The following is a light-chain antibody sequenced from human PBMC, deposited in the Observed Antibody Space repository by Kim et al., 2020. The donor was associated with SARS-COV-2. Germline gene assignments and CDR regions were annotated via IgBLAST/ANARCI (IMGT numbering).Light chain of an antibody. CDR1: QGISSY. Sequence: ASTGDRVTITCRASQGISSYLAWYQQKPGKAPKLLIYAASTLQSGVPSRFSGSGSGTDFTLTISCLQSEDFATYYCQQYYSYPLTFGGGTKVDSK. CDR3: QQYYSYPLT. CDR2: AAS. V-gene: IGKV1-8*01. J-gene: IGKJ4*01.